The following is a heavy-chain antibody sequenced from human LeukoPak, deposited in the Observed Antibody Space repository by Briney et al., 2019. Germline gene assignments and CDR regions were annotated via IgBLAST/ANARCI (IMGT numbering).Heavy chain of an antibody. Sequence: PGGSLRLSCAASGFTFSDYYMSWIRQAPGKGLGWVSYISSSGSTIYYADSVKGRFTISRDNAKNSLYLQMNSLRAEDTAVYYCAGTIFGNYYYYMDVWGKGTTVTVSS. D-gene: IGHD3-3*01. V-gene: IGHV3-11*04. CDR1: GFTFSDYY. CDR2: ISSSGSTI. J-gene: IGHJ6*03. CDR3: AGTIFGNYYYYMDV.